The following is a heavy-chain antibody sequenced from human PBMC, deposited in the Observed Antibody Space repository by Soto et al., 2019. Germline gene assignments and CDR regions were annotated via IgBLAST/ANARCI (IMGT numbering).Heavy chain of an antibody. Sequence: PSETLSLTCTISGGSVSVYYWSWIRQSTGQGLEWIGYIYASGSPYYNPSLRSRVTISADTSKNQISRKLTSPTAADTAVYYCARGVGSSPPQYWGRGTLVTVSS. CDR2: IYASGSP. V-gene: IGHV4-59*02. J-gene: IGHJ4*02. CDR1: GGSVSVYY. CDR3: ARGVGSSPPQY. D-gene: IGHD1-26*01.